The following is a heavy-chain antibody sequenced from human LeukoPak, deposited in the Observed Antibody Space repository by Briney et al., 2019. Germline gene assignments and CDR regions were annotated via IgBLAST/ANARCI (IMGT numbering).Heavy chain of an antibody. CDR3: ARGVVVVTPVYFDY. CDR1: VGSFSVYY. D-gene: IGHD3-22*01. Sequence: NPSETLSLTCAVYVGSFSVYYWSWIRQPPGKGLEWLGYIYTSGSTNYNPSLKSRVTISVDTSKNQFSLKLSSVTAADTAVYYCARGVVVVTPVYFDYWGQGTLVIVSS. J-gene: IGHJ4*02. CDR2: IYTSGST. V-gene: IGHV4-4*09.